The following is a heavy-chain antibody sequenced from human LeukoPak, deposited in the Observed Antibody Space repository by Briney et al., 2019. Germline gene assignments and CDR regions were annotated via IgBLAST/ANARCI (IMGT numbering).Heavy chain of an antibody. J-gene: IGHJ4*02. CDR3: ARDSDSGDYFFDY. V-gene: IGHV3-21*01. Sequence: GGSLRLSCAASGFTFSSYSMNWVRQAPGNELEWVSSISSSSTYIYYADSVKGRFTISRDNAKDSLYLQMNSLRAEDTAVYYCARDSDSGDYFFDYWGQGTLVTVSS. D-gene: IGHD4-17*01. CDR2: ISSSSTYI. CDR1: GFTFSSYS.